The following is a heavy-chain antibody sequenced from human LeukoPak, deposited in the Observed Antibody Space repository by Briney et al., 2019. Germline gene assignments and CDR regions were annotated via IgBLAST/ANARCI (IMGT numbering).Heavy chain of an antibody. Sequence: SETLSLTCTVSGYSISSGYYWGWIRQPPGKGLEWIGSIYHSGSTYYNPSLKSRVIMSVDTSKNQFSLKVTSVTAADAAVYYCARAWQWLPLDSWGQGTLVIVSS. CDR2: IYHSGST. J-gene: IGHJ4*02. D-gene: IGHD6-19*01. CDR1: GYSISSGYY. CDR3: ARAWQWLPLDS. V-gene: IGHV4-38-2*02.